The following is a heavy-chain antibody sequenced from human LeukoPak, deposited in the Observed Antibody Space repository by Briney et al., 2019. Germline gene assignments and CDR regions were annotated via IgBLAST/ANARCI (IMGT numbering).Heavy chain of an antibody. CDR2: ISSGSSYI. V-gene: IGHV3-21*01. CDR3: ARQVGVDDAFDI. D-gene: IGHD1-26*01. Sequence: PGGSLRLSRAASGXTFNSYSMNWVRQAPGKGLEWVSSISSGSSYIFYADSVKGRFTISRDNAKNSLYLQMNSLRAEDTAVYYCARQVGVDDAFDIWGQGTMVTISS. J-gene: IGHJ3*02. CDR1: GXTFNSYS.